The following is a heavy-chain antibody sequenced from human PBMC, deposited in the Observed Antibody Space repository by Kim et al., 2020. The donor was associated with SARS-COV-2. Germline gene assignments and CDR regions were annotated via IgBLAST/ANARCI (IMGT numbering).Heavy chain of an antibody. CDR1: GFTFSSYG. CDR2: IWYDGSNK. J-gene: IGHJ3*02. D-gene: IGHD6-13*01. V-gene: IGHV3-33*06. CDR3: AKDLYSSSWYEAFDI. Sequence: GGSLRLSCAASGFTFSSYGMHWVRQAPGKGLEWVAVIWYDGSNKYYADSVKGRFTISRDNSKNTLYLQMNSLRAEDTAVYYCAKDLYSSSWYEAFDIWGQGTMVTVSS.